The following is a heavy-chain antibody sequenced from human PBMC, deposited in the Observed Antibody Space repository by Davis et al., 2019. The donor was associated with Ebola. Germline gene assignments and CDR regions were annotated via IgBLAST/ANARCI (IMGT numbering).Heavy chain of an antibody. CDR3: ARSPEWEGYYQP. D-gene: IGHD1-26*01. J-gene: IGHJ1*01. CDR2: ISGPAGRT. CDR1: GFTFEDHA. V-gene: IGHV3-23*01. Sequence: GGSLRLSCATSGFTFEDHAMHWVRQAPGKGLQWVSTISGPAGRTYYADSVKGRFTISGDISKNTVYLQMNRLRVEDTAMYYCARSPEWEGYYQPWGQGTLVTVSS.